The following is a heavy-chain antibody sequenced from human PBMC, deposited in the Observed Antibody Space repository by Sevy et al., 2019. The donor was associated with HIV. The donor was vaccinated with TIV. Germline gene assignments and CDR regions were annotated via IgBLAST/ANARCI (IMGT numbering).Heavy chain of an antibody. CDR1: GFTFSNAW. V-gene: IGHV3-15*01. CDR3: TTVFSPDYYIAVAGNFDY. J-gene: IGHJ4*02. Sequence: GGSLRLSCAASGFTFSNAWMSWVRQAPGKGLEWVGRIKSKTDGGTTEYAAPVKGKFTISRVDSKNTLYLQMNSLKTEDTAVYYCTTVFSPDYYIAVAGNFDYWGQGTLVTVSS. D-gene: IGHD6-19*01. CDR2: IKSKTDGGTT.